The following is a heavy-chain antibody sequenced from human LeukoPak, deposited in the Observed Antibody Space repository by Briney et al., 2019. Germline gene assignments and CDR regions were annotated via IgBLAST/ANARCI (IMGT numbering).Heavy chain of an antibody. CDR2: INPNSGGT. Sequence: ASVKVSCKASGYTFTSYGISWVRQAPGQGLEWMGRINPNSGGTNYAQKFQGRVTMTRDTSISTAYMELSRLRSEDTAVYYCARGGYSSGWYDYWGQGTLVTVSS. J-gene: IGHJ4*02. V-gene: IGHV1-2*06. CDR3: ARGGYSSGWYDY. CDR1: GYTFTSYG. D-gene: IGHD6-19*01.